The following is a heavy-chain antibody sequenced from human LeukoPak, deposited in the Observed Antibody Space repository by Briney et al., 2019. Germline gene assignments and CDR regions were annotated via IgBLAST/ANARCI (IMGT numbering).Heavy chain of an antibody. V-gene: IGHV1-18*01. CDR3: ARVNVVAAYFDY. CDR2: IGAYNGDA. J-gene: IGHJ4*02. CDR1: GYTFTSYA. D-gene: IGHD2-15*01. Sequence: GASVKVSCKASGYTFTSYAMNWVRQAPGQGLEWMGWIGAYNGDAKFAQKFQGRVTMSTDTSTSTAYMELSSLRSEDTAVYYCARVNVVAAYFDYWGQGTLVTVSS.